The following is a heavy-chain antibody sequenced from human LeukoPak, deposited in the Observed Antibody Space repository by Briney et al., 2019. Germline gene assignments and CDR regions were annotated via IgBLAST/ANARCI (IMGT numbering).Heavy chain of an antibody. J-gene: IGHJ4*02. D-gene: IGHD3-22*01. CDR2: IYYSGST. Sequence: PSETLSLTCTVSGGSISSSSYYWGWIRQPPGTGLEWIGSIYYSGSTYYNPSLKSRVTISVDTSKNQFSLKLSSVTAADTAVYYCASPAVHYYDSSGHDYWGQGTLVTVSS. V-gene: IGHV4-39*07. CDR1: GGSISSSSYY. CDR3: ASPAVHYYDSSGHDY.